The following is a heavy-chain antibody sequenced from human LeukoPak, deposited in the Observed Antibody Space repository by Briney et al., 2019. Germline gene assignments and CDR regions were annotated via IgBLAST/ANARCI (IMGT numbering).Heavy chain of an antibody. D-gene: IGHD3-22*01. CDR2: ISWNSGSI. V-gene: IGHV3-9*01. CDR1: GFTFDDYA. Sequence: GRSLRLSCAASGFTFDDYAMHWVRQAPGKGLEWVSGISWNSGSIGYADSVKGRFTISRDNAKNSLYLQMNSLRAEDTALYYCAKDGPGSSYYDSSGTFQHWGQGTLVTVSS. CDR3: AKDGPGSSYYDSSGTFQH. J-gene: IGHJ1*01.